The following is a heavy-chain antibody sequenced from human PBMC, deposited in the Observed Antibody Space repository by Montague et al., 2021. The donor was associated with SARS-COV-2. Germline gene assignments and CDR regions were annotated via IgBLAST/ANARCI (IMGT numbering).Heavy chain of an antibody. CDR3: ARRSRVVTAIWALRTSLTSWFDP. V-gene: IGHV4-34*01. Sequence: SETLSLTCTVSGGSISSGDYFWNWIRQTPGKGLEWIGEINHSGSTNYNPSLKSRVTISVDTSKNQFSLKLSSVTAADTAVYYCARRSRVVTAIWALRTSLTSWFDPWGQGTLVTVSS. CDR2: INHSGST. D-gene: IGHD2-21*02. J-gene: IGHJ5*02. CDR1: GGSISSGDYF.